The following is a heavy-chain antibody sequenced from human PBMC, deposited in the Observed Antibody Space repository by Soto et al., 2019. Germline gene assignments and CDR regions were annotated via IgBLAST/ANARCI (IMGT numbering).Heavy chain of an antibody. Sequence: LGESLKISCKGSGYSFTSYWISWVRQMPGKGLEWMGRIDPSDSYTNYSPSFQGHVTISADKSISTAYLQWSSLKASDTAMYYCARLGIVVVPAGFISYGMDVWGQGTTVTVSS. CDR3: ARLGIVVVPAGFISYGMDV. V-gene: IGHV5-10-1*01. J-gene: IGHJ6*02. CDR1: GYSFTSYW. D-gene: IGHD2-2*03. CDR2: IDPSDSYT.